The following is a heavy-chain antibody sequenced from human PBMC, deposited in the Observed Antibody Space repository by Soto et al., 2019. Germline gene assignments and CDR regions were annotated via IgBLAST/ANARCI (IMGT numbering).Heavy chain of an antibody. V-gene: IGHV4-59*01. CDR1: CCSISSYY. Sequence: SGTRFLTCTVSCCSISSYYWSWIRQPPGKGLELIGYVYYSGSTNYNPSLRSRVSISVDTSKNQLSLKMSSVTAADTAVYYCARDPGSWYFDSWGQGTLVTVSS. CDR3: ARDPGSWYFDS. D-gene: IGHD3-10*01. CDR2: VYYSGST. J-gene: IGHJ4*02.